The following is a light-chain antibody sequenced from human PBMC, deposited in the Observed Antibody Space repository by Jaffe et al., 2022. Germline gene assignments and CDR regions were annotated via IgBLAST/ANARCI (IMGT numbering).Light chain of an antibody. CDR3: AAWDDSLNCV. CDR2: SNN. CDR1: SSNIGSNT. V-gene: IGLV1-44*01. J-gene: IGLJ3*02. Sequence: QSVLTQPPSASGTPGQRVTISCSGSSSNIGSNTVNWYQQLPGTAPKLLIYSNNQRPSGVPDRFSGSKSGTSASLAISGLQSEDEADYYCAAWDDSLNCVFGGGTKLTVL.